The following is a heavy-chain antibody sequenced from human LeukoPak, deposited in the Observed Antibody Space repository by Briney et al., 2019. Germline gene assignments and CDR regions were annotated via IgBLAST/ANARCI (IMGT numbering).Heavy chain of an antibody. CDR2: IKSKTDGGTT. J-gene: IGHJ6*03. Sequence: GGSLRLSCAASGFTFSNAWMSWVRQAPGKGLEWVGRIKSKTDGGTTDYAAPVKGRFTISRDDSKNTLYLQMNSLKTEDTAVYYCTTDIVPLQYYYYYMDVWGKGTTVTVSS. V-gene: IGHV3-15*01. CDR1: GFTFSNAW. D-gene: IGHD2-8*01. CDR3: TTDIVPLQYYYYYMDV.